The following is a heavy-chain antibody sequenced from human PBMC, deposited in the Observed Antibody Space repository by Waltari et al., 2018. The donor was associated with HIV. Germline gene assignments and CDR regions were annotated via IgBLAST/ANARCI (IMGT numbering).Heavy chain of an antibody. CDR1: GVSISSYY. V-gene: IGHV4-59*01. J-gene: IGHJ3*02. Sequence: QVQLQESGPGLVKPSETLSLTCPFSGVSISSYYWRWIRQPPGKGLEWIGYIYYSGSTNYNPSLKSRVTISVDTSKNQFSLKLSSVTAADTAVYYCARVPYDSSGLDAFDIWGQGTMVTVSS. CDR2: IYYSGST. CDR3: ARVPYDSSGLDAFDI. D-gene: IGHD3-22*01.